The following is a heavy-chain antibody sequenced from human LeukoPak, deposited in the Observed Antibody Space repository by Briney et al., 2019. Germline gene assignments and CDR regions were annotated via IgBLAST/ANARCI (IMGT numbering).Heavy chain of an antibody. CDR3: ARDVGWLPLGDAFDI. J-gene: IGHJ3*02. V-gene: IGHV3-30*04. Sequence: PGRSLRLSCAVSGFTFSSYAMHWVRQAPGKGVEWVAVISYDGSNKYYADSVKGRFTISRDNSKNTLYLQMNSLRAEDTAVYYCARDVGWLPLGDAFDIWGQGTMVTVSS. D-gene: IGHD5-24*01. CDR2: ISYDGSNK. CDR1: GFTFSSYA.